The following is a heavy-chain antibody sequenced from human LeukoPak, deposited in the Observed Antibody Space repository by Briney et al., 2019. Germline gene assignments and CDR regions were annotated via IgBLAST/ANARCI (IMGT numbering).Heavy chain of an antibody. CDR2: IRYDGSNE. Sequence: GGSPRLSCVASGFTFSYFGMHWVRQAPGKGLEWVAFIRYDGSNEYYAESVKGRFTISRDNSKNTLYLQMNSLRVEDTAAYYCAKIEGKYQLANIPDSWGQGTLVTVSS. V-gene: IGHV3-30*02. CDR1: GFTFSYFG. J-gene: IGHJ4*02. CDR3: AKIEGKYQLANIPDS. D-gene: IGHD2-2*01.